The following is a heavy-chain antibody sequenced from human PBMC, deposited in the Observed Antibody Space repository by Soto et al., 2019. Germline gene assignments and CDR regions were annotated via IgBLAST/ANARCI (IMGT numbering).Heavy chain of an antibody. J-gene: IGHJ4*02. CDR2: IYYSGST. Sequence: SETLSLTCTVSGGSISSYYWSWIRQPPGKGLEWIGYIYYSGSTNYNPSLKSRVTISVDTSKNQFSLKLSSVTAADTAVYYCAREAPYSPLLSGLLPRYHFDYWGQGTLVTVSS. V-gene: IGHV4-59*01. CDR3: AREAPYSPLLSGLLPRYHFDY. CDR1: GGSISSYY. D-gene: IGHD2-15*01.